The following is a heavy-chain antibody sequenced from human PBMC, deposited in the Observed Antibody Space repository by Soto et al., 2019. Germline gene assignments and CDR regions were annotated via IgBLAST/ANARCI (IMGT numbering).Heavy chain of an antibody. CDR1: GDSVSELS. V-gene: IGHV1-24*01. CDR2: FDPEDGET. J-gene: IGHJ3*02. Sequence: ASVKVSCEVCGDSVSELSMHWVRQAPGKGLEWMGGFDPEDGETIYAQKFQGRVTMTEDTSTDTAYMELSSLRSEDTAVYYCASTSSSWYKMPYDAFDIWGQGTMVTVSS. D-gene: IGHD6-13*01. CDR3: ASTSSSWYKMPYDAFDI.